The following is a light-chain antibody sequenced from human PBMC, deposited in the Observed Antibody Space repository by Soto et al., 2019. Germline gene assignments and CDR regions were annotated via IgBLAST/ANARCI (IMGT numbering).Light chain of an antibody. CDR2: AAS. J-gene: IGKJ4*01. V-gene: IGKV1-12*02. Sequence: DIQMTQSQSSVPASVGDTVTINCRASQGISSWLAWYQQKPWKAPNLLIYAASSLQSGVPSRFSGSGSGTDFTLTLSSLQPEDFAAYYCQQANSFPSLTFGGGTKVEIK. CDR1: QGISSW. CDR3: QQANSFPSLT.